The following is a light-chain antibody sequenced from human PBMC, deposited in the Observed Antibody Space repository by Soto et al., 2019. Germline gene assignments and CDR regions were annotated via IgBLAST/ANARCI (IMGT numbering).Light chain of an antibody. V-gene: IGLV6-57*03. CDR1: SGSIADNY. Sequence: NFLLTQPHSVSEYPGETVTISCTRSSGSIADNYVLRYQQRPGSAPTIVIYEDDQRPSGVPDRFSGSTDSSSNSASLTISGLKTEDEAVYYCHSYDNIVVFGGGTKLTVL. J-gene: IGLJ2*01. CDR3: HSYDNIVV. CDR2: EDD.